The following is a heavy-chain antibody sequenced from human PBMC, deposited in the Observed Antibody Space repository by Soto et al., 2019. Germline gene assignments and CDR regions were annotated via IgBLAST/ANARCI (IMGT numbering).Heavy chain of an antibody. V-gene: IGHV1-69*08. D-gene: IGHD1-7*01. Sequence: QVQLVQSGAEVKKPGSSVKVSCKASGGTFSSYTISWVRQAPGQGLEWMGRIIPILGIANYAQKFQGRVTITADKSTSTADMELSSLRSEDTAVYYCARDRLQLNWFDPWGQGTLVTVSS. CDR2: IIPILGIA. CDR1: GGTFSSYT. CDR3: ARDRLQLNWFDP. J-gene: IGHJ5*02.